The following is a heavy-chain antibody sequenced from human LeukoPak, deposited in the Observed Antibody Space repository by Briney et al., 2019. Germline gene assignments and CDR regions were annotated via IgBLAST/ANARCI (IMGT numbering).Heavy chain of an antibody. CDR3: ACWGGHHDFWSGPFDY. D-gene: IGHD3-3*01. CDR2: IDPKSGAT. Sequence: ASVKISCKASGYTFIGYYMHWVRQAPGQGLEWMGWIDPKSGATKYARDLQGRVTMTRDTSISTGYMELSWLTSDDTAVYYCACWGGHHDFWSGPFDYWGQGTLLTVSS. V-gene: IGHV1-2*02. J-gene: IGHJ4*02. CDR1: GYTFIGYY.